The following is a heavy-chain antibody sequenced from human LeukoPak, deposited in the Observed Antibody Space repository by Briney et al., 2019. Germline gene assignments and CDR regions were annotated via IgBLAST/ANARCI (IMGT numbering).Heavy chain of an antibody. CDR1: SESFSGGY. D-gene: IGHD2-2*03. Sequence: SETLSLTCSVYSESFSGGYWSWIRQAPRKGLDWIGEISDNEGIKYSPSLKSRVTISVDTSKNQFSLKLTSVTAADTAVYYCARGLDRSKTGYWGQGSLVTVSS. CDR3: ARGLDRSKTGY. J-gene: IGHJ4*02. V-gene: IGHV4-34*01. CDR2: ISDNEGI.